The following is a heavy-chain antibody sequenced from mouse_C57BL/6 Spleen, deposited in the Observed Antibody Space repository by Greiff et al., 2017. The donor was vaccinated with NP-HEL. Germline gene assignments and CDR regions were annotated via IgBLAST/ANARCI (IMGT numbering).Heavy chain of an antibody. CDR3: ARGIYYYGSSYSDY. CDR2: INPSTGGT. V-gene: IGHV1-42*01. CDR1: GYSFTGYY. Sequence: VQLQQSGPELVKPGASVKISCKASGYSFTGYYMNWVKQSPEKSLEWIGEINPSTGGTTYNQKFKAKATLTVDKSSSTAYMQLKSLTSEDSAVYDCARGIYYYGSSYSDYWGQGTTLTVSS. J-gene: IGHJ2*01. D-gene: IGHD1-1*01.